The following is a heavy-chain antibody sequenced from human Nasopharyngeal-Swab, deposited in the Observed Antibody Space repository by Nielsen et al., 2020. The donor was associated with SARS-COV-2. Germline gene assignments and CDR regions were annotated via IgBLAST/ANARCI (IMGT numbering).Heavy chain of an antibody. V-gene: IGHV3-74*01. Sequence: GESLKISCAASGFTFSNYWMHWVRQVPGKGLVWVSRINGDGRSTIYADSVKGRFTISRDNAKNTLYLQMDSLRAEDTAVYYCARKADSEYYSDFWGQGIRVTVSS. CDR1: GFTFSNYW. D-gene: IGHD1-26*01. CDR2: INGDGRST. CDR3: ARKADSEYYSDF. J-gene: IGHJ4*02.